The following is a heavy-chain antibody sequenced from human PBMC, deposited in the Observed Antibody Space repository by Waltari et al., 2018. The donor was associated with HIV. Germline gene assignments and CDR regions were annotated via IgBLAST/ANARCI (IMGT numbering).Heavy chain of an antibody. CDR3: AKDGQFAAP. Sequence: EVQLVESGGGLVQPGRSLRCSCAASGFTFDNYAMHWVRQAPGKGLEWVSGISWNSGSIGYADSVKGRFTISRDNAKNSLYLQMNSLRAEDTALYYCAKDGQFAAPWGQGTLVTVSS. V-gene: IGHV3-9*01. CDR1: GFTFDNYA. CDR2: ISWNSGSI. J-gene: IGHJ5*02.